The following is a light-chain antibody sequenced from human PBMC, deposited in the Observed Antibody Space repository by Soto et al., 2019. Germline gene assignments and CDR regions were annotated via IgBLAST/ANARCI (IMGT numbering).Light chain of an antibody. Sequence: IRMPQSPSSLSASTGDRVTITCRASQGISNYLAWYQQKPGRLPKLLLFGASTLHSGVPARFSGSGSGTLFTLTINGLLPEDVATYYCQKYDRAPFTXGPGTKVDIK. J-gene: IGKJ3*01. CDR1: QGISNY. CDR2: GAS. V-gene: IGKV1-27*01. CDR3: QKYDRAPFT.